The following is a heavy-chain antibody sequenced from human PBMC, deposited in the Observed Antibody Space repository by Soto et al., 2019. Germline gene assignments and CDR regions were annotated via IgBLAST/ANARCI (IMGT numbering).Heavy chain of an antibody. Sequence: VGSLRLSCAASGFTFSSYSMNWVRQAPGKGLEWVSYISSSSSTIYYADSVKGRFTISRDNAKNSLYLQMNSLRDEDTAVYYCARDLIPSSGYYILFDYWGQGTLVTVSS. J-gene: IGHJ4*02. CDR3: ARDLIPSSGYYILFDY. CDR1: GFTFSSYS. V-gene: IGHV3-48*02. CDR2: ISSSSSTI. D-gene: IGHD3-3*01.